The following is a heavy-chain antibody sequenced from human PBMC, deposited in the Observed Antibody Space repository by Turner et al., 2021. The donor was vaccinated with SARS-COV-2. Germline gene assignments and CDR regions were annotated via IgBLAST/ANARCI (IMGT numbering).Heavy chain of an antibody. CDR1: GGTFSSYA. Sequence: QVQLWQSGAEVMKPGSSVKVSCKASGGTFSSYAISWVRQAPGQGLEWMGGIIPIFGTANYAQKFQGRVTMTADESTSTAYMELSSLRSEDTAVYYCARARGVDYYDSSGQRFDPWGQGTLVTVSS. V-gene: IGHV1-69*01. J-gene: IGHJ5*02. D-gene: IGHD3-22*01. CDR2: IIPIFGTA. CDR3: ARARGVDYYDSSGQRFDP.